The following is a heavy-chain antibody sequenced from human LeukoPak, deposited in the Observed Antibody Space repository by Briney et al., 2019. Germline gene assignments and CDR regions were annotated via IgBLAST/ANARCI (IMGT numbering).Heavy chain of an antibody. Sequence: AGVSLRLSCAASGFTFSSYAMHWVRQAPGKGLEWVAVISYDGSNKYYANSVKGRFTISRDNSKNTLYLQMDSLRAEDTAVYYCAREFTIFGVVIQRYDAFDIWGQGTMVTVSS. D-gene: IGHD3-3*01. CDR3: AREFTIFGVVIQRYDAFDI. CDR2: ISYDGSNK. CDR1: GFTFSSYA. V-gene: IGHV3-30-3*01. J-gene: IGHJ3*02.